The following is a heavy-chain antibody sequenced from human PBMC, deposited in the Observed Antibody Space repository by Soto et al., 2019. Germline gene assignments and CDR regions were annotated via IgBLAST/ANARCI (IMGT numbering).Heavy chain of an antibody. CDR3: ARDSMVRALDY. Sequence: PSETLSLTCTVSGGSISSYYWSWIRQPPGKGLEWIGYIYYSGSTNYNPSLKSRVTISVDTSKNQFSLKLSSVTAADTAVYYCARDSMVRALDYWGQGTLVTLSS. J-gene: IGHJ4*02. CDR2: IYYSGST. CDR1: GGSISSYY. D-gene: IGHD3-10*01. V-gene: IGHV4-59*01.